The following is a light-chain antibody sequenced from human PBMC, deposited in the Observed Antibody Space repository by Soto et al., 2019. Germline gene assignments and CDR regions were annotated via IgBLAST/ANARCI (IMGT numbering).Light chain of an antibody. CDR2: TAS. Sequence: DIQMTRSPSSVSASVGDRVTITCRASQDISKWIAWYQQKPGRAPKLLIHTASTIQREVPSRFSVSGSGTDFTLTISSLQPEDFATYYCQEAYSFPVTFGLGTRLEIK. V-gene: IGKV1D-12*01. CDR3: QEAYSFPVT. J-gene: IGKJ5*01. CDR1: QDISKW.